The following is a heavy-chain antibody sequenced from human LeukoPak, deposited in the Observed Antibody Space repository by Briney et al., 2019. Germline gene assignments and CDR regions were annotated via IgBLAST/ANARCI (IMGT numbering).Heavy chain of an antibody. J-gene: IGHJ4*02. Sequence: GGSLRLSCAASGFTFSSYAMSWVRQAPGKGLEWVSAISGSGGSTYYADSVKGRFTISRDNSKNTLYLQMNSLRAEDTAVYYCAKAYDSSGYYSPPFDYWGQGTLVTVSS. CDR3: AKAYDSSGYYSPPFDY. CDR1: GFTFSSYA. CDR2: ISGSGGST. D-gene: IGHD3-22*01. V-gene: IGHV3-23*01.